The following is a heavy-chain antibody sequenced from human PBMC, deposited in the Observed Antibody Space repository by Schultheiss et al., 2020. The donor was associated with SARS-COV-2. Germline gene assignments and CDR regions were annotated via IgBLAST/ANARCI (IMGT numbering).Heavy chain of an antibody. CDR3: ARGAASDY. V-gene: IGHV4-59*01. CDR1: GGSISSYY. Sequence: SETLSLTCTVSGGSISSYYWSWIRQPPGKGLEWIGSIYHSGSTYYNPSLKSRVTISVDTSKNQFSLKLSSVTAADTAVYYCARGAASDYWGQGTLVTVSS. J-gene: IGHJ4*02. D-gene: IGHD2-15*01. CDR2: IYHSGST.